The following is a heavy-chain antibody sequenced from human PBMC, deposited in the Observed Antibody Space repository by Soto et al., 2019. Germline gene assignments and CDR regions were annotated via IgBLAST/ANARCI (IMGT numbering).Heavy chain of an antibody. Sequence: QVRLVQSGAEVKEPGDSVRVSCEASGYTFTAYHIHWVRQAPGQGLEWMGWINPKFGDTGYAQDFQGRVSMTSDMSISTVYMELSRLTSDDTAIYYCARGDGYIFDYWGQGTLVTVSS. V-gene: IGHV1-2*02. CDR3: ARGDGYIFDY. CDR1: GYTFTAYH. J-gene: IGHJ4*02. CDR2: INPKFGDT. D-gene: IGHD5-12*01.